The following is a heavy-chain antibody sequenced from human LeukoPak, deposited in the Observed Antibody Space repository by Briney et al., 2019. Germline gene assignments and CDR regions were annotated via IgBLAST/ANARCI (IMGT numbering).Heavy chain of an antibody. J-gene: IGHJ4*02. V-gene: IGHV1-46*01. CDR2: INPSGGST. CDR1: GYTFTSYY. D-gene: IGHD1-26*01. Sequence: ASVKVSCTASGYTFTSYYMHWVRQAPGQGLEWMGIINPSGGSTSYAQKFQGRVTMTRDMSTSTVYMELSSLRSEDTAVYYCARLIVGATSLSYYFDYWGQGTLVTVSS. CDR3: ARLIVGATSLSYYFDY.